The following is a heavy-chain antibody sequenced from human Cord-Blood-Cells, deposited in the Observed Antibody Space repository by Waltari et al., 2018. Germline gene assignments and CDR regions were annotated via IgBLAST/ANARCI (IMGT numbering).Heavy chain of an antibody. D-gene: IGHD2-15*01. J-gene: IGHJ5*02. CDR2: INQRGST. CDR3: APTPPPYCSGGSCYPA. V-gene: IGHV4-34*01. CDR1: GGSFSGYY. Sequence: QVQLQQWGAGLLKPSETLSLTCAVYGGSFSGYYWRWIRPPPGKGLEWIGEINQRGSTNYNPSLKSRVTISVDTSKNQFSLKLSSVTAADTAVYYCAPTPPPYCSGGSCYPAWGQGTLVTVSS.